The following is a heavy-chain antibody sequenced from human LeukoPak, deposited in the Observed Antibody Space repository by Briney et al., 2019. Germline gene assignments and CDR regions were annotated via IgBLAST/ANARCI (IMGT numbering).Heavy chain of an antibody. J-gene: IGHJ6*03. V-gene: IGHV4-61*02. CDR1: GGSISSGSYY. D-gene: IGHD6-13*01. Sequence: PSETLSLTCTVSGGSISSGSYYWSWIRQPVGKGLEWIGRIYTSGSTNYNPSLKSRVTISVDTSKNQFSLKLSSVTAADTAVYYCAREYSSSWYFYYYYYMDVWGKGTTVTISS. CDR2: IYTSGST. CDR3: AREYSSSWYFYYYYYMDV.